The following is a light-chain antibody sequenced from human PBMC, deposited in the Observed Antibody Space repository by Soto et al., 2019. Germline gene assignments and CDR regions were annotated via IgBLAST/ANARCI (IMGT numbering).Light chain of an antibody. J-gene: IGKJ1*01. Sequence: EIVLTQSPGTLSLSPGERATLSCGVSQSVTSNYLAWYQQKPGQAPRLLIFGASSRATGIPDRFSGSGSGTDFTLTISRLEPEDFAVYYCQQYGRSRTFGQGTKVDIK. V-gene: IGKV3-20*01. CDR1: QSVTSNY. CDR2: GAS. CDR3: QQYGRSRT.